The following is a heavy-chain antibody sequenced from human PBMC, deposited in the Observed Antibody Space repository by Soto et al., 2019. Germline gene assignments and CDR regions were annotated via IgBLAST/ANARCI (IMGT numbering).Heavy chain of an antibody. CDR3: AKAGKRGIMNTGTTSFAPWAHYGMDV. CDR1: GFTFSSFA. V-gene: IGHV3-23*01. CDR2: ISGSGGGT. J-gene: IGHJ6*02. D-gene: IGHD4-4*01. Sequence: GGSLRLSCAASGFTFSSFAMTWVRQAPGKGLEWVSAISGSGGGTYYADSVMGRFTISRDNSKNTLYLQMNSLRAEDTALYYCAKAGKRGIMNTGTTSFAPWAHYGMDVWGQGTTVTVSS.